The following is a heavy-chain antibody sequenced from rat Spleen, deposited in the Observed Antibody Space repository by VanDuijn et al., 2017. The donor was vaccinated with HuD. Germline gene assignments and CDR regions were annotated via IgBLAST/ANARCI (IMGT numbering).Heavy chain of an antibody. CDR3: VRHNLRYYGYSYFDY. V-gene: IGHV5-17*01. J-gene: IGHJ2*01. Sequence: AASGFTFSDHAMAWVRQAPKKGLEWVATIIYDGTGTYYRDSVKGRFTISRDNAKSALYLQMDSLRSEDTATYYCVRHNLRYYGYSYFDYWGQGVMVTVSS. CDR1: GFTFSDHA. CDR2: IIYDGTGT. D-gene: IGHD1-9*01.